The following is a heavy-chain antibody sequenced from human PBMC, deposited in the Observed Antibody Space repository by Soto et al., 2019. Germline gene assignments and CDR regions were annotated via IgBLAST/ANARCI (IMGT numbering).Heavy chain of an antibody. CDR2: ISGSGGST. CDR3: AKTAPAPPGGVGDLRPLGFDY. D-gene: IGHD3-16*01. J-gene: IGHJ4*02. CDR1: GFTFSSYA. Sequence: GGSLRLSCAASGFTFSSYAMSWVRQAPGKGLEWVSAISGSGGSTYYADSVKGRFTISRDNSKNTLYLQMNSLRAEDTAVYYCAKTAPAPPGGVGDLRPLGFDYWGQGTLVTVSS. V-gene: IGHV3-23*01.